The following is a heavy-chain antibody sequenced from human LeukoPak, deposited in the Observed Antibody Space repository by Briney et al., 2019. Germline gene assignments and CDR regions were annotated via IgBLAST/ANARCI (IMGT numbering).Heavy chain of an antibody. V-gene: IGHV4-34*01. D-gene: IGHD6-13*01. CDR3: ARESYSSSWGYNWFDP. CDR1: GGSFSGYY. Sequence: ETLSLTCAVYGGSFSGYYWSWIRQPPGKGLEWIGQINHSGSTNYNPSLKSRVTISVDTSKNQFSLKLSSVTAADTAVYYCARESYSSSWGYNWFDPWGQGTLVTVSS. J-gene: IGHJ5*02. CDR2: INHSGST.